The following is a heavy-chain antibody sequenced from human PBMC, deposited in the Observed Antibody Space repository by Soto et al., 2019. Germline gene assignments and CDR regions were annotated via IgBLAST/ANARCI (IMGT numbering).Heavy chain of an antibody. CDR3: ARLYYDILTGYLDY. Sequence: SGPTLVNPTQTLTLTCTFSGFSLSTSGVGVGWIRQPPGKALEWLALIYWNDDKRYSPSLKSRLTITKDTSKNQVVLTMTNMDPVDTATYYCARLYYDILTGYLDYWGQGTLVTVSS. D-gene: IGHD3-9*01. CDR2: IYWNDDK. V-gene: IGHV2-5*01. CDR1: GFSLSTSGVG. J-gene: IGHJ4*02.